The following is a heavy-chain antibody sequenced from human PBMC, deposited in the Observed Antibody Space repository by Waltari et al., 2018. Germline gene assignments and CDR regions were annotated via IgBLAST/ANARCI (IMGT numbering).Heavy chain of an antibody. Sequence: QVQLQESGPGLVKPSETLSLTCAVSGYSISSGYYWGWIRQPPGKGLEWIGSIYHSGSTYYNPSLKSRVTISVDTSKNQFSLKLSSVTAADTAVYYCAKDRKFLEWIWGWFDPWGQGTLVTVSS. D-gene: IGHD3-3*01. CDR3: AKDRKFLEWIWGWFDP. V-gene: IGHV4-38-2*02. CDR2: IYHSGST. J-gene: IGHJ5*02. CDR1: GYSISSGYY.